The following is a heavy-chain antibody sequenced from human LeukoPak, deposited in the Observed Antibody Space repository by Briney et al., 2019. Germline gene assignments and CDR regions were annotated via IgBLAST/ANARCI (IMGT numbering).Heavy chain of an antibody. D-gene: IGHD2-2*01. V-gene: IGHV4-30-2*01. CDR1: GGSISSGGYS. J-gene: IGHJ4*02. CDR3: ARAKGYCSSTSCSYYFDY. CDR2: IYHSGST. Sequence: PSETLSLTCAVSGGSISSGGYSWSWIRQPPGKGLEWIGYIYHSGSTYYNPSLKSRVTISVDRSKNQFSLKLSSVTAADTAVYYRARAKGYCSSTSCSYYFDYWGQGTLVTVSS.